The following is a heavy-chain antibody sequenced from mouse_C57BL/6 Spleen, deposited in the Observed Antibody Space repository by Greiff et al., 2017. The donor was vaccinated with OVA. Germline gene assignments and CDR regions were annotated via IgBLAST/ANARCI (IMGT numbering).Heavy chain of an antibody. CDR3: ARAEMGSDY. CDR2: IDPSDSET. Sequence: QVQLQQPGAELVRPGSSVKLSCKASGYTFTCYWMHWVKQRPIQGLEWIGNIDPSDSETHYNQKFKDKATLTVDKSSSTAYMQLSSLTSEDSAVYYCARAEMGSDYWGQGTTLTVSS. CDR1: GYTFTCYW. V-gene: IGHV1-52*01. J-gene: IGHJ2*01. D-gene: IGHD2-3*01.